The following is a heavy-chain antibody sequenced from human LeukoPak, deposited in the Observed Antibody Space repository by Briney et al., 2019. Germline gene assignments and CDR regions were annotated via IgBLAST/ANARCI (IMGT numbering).Heavy chain of an antibody. D-gene: IGHD2-8*02. J-gene: IGHJ4*02. CDR1: GFTFNSYA. CDR2: ISGSGGST. V-gene: IGHV3-23*01. CDR3: AKVGTGGWYFDY. Sequence: PGGSLRLSCAASGFTFNSYAMSWVCQAPGKGLEWVSAISGSGGSTYYADSVKGRFTISRDNSKNTLYLQMNSLRAEDTAVYYCAKVGTGGWYFDYWGQGTLVTVSS.